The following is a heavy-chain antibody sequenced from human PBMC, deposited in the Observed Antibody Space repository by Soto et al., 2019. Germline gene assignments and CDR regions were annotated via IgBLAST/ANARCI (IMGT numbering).Heavy chain of an antibody. V-gene: IGHV5-51*01. CDR2: IYPDESDT. CDR3: VRQAPYYFGSGRSFDF. D-gene: IGHD3-10*01. Sequence: PGESLKISCKGSGYSFTSYWIGWVRQMPGKGLEWMAIIYPDESDTRYSPSFQGQVTISADVSTSTAYLQWSSLRASDIGIYYCVRQAPYYFGSGRSFDFWGQGALVTVSS. J-gene: IGHJ4*02. CDR1: GYSFTSYW.